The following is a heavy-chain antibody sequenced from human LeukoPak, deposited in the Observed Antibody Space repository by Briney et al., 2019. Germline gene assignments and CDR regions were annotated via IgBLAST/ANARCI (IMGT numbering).Heavy chain of an antibody. V-gene: IGHV1-46*01. CDR3: ARDRGGRRRNDAFDI. CDR2: INPRGGSA. D-gene: IGHD3-10*01. Sequence: ASVKVSCKASGYTFTSFFMHWVRQAPGQGLEWMGIINPRGGSATSAQRFQGRLTVTRDTSTSTVYMELSSLTSEDTAVYYCARDRGGRRRNDAFDIWGQGTMVTVSS. J-gene: IGHJ3*02. CDR1: GYTFTSFF.